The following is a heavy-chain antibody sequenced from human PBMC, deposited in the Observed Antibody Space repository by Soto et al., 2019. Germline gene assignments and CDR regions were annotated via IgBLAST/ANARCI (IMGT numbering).Heavy chain of an antibody. Sequence: EVQLVESGGGLVQPGGSLRLSCAASGFTFSSYWMSWVRQAPGKGLEWVANIKQDGSEKYYVDSVKGRFTISRDNAKNSLYLQMNSLRAEDTAVYYCARRDITIFGVVMHDKYYMDVLGKGTTVTVSS. V-gene: IGHV3-7*01. CDR2: IKQDGSEK. CDR1: GFTFSSYW. CDR3: ARRDITIFGVVMHDKYYMDV. J-gene: IGHJ6*03. D-gene: IGHD3-3*01.